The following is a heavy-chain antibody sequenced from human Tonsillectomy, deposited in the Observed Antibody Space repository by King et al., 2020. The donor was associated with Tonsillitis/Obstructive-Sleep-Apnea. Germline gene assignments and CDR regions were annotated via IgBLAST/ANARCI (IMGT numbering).Heavy chain of an antibody. D-gene: IGHD1-26*01. V-gene: IGHV3-30*04. Sequence: VKLVESGGGVVQPGRSLRLSCAASGFTFSSYAMHWVRQAPGKGLEWVAVISYDGSNKYYADSVKGRFTISRDNSKNTLYLQMNSLRAEDTAVYYCARDRGSRDAFDIWGQGTMVTVSS. CDR3: ARDRGSRDAFDI. J-gene: IGHJ3*02. CDR1: GFTFSSYA. CDR2: ISYDGSNK.